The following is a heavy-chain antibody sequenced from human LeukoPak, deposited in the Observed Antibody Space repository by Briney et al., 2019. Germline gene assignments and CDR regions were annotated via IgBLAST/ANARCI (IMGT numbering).Heavy chain of an antibody. CDR2: ISSSSSYI. D-gene: IGHD1-26*01. Sequence: PGGSLRLACAVSGFTFSSYSMNWVPQAPGKGLEWVSSISSSSSYIYYADSVKGRFTISRDNAKNSLYLQMNSLRAEDTAVYYCASIIVGATYFDYWGQGTLVTVSS. V-gene: IGHV3-21*01. CDR1: GFTFSSYS. J-gene: IGHJ4*02. CDR3: ASIIVGATYFDY.